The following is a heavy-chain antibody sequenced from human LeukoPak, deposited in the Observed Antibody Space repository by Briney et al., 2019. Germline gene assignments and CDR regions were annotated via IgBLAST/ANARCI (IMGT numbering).Heavy chain of an antibody. CDR1: GFTFNIYG. Sequence: GGSLRLSCAASGFTFNIYGMNWVRQAPGKGLEWVSGITGNGGGIYYADSVKGRFTISRDNSKNTLYLQMNSLRAEDTAVYYCAKDLVIMGPYYYYYMDVWGKGTTVTISS. CDR3: AKDLVIMGPYYYYYMDV. J-gene: IGHJ6*03. D-gene: IGHD3-10*01. CDR2: ITGNGGGI. V-gene: IGHV3-23*01.